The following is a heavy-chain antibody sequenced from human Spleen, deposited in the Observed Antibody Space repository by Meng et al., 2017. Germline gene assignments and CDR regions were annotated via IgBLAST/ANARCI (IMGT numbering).Heavy chain of an antibody. CDR3: ATGAAAADH. CDR2: IKSKTDGGTT. CDR1: GFTFSNAW. V-gene: IGHV3-15*01. D-gene: IGHD6-13*01. Sequence: GESLKISCAAPGFTFSNAWMSWVRQGPGKGLEWVGRIKSKTDGGTTDYAAPVKGRFTISRDDSKNTLYLQMDSLITEDTAVYFCATGAAAADHWGQGTLVTVSS. J-gene: IGHJ4*02.